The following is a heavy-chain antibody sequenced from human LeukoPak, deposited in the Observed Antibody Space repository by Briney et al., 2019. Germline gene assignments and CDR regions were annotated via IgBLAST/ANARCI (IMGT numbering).Heavy chain of an antibody. J-gene: IGHJ4*02. CDR3: ARTRNYYGSGSLFDY. Sequence: ASVKVSCKASGYTFTSYYMHWVRQAPGQGLEWMGIINPSGGSTSYAQKFQGRVTMTRDTSTSTVYMELSSLRSEDTAVYYCARTRNYYGSGSLFDYWGQGTLVTVSS. CDR1: GYTFTSYY. D-gene: IGHD3-10*01. CDR2: INPSGGST. V-gene: IGHV1-46*01.